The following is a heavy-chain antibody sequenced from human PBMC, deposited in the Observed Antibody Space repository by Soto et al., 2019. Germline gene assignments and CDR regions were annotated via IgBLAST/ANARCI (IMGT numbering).Heavy chain of an antibody. J-gene: IGHJ6*03. Sequence: SETLSLTCAVYGGSFSGYYWSWIRQPPGKGLEWIGEINHSGSTNYNPSLKSRVTISVDTSKNQFSLKLSSVTAADTAVYYCARGSPVAATLYYYYMDVWGKGTTVTVSS. CDR2: INHSGST. CDR3: ARGSPVAATLYYYYMDV. D-gene: IGHD2-15*01. V-gene: IGHV4-34*01. CDR1: GGSFSGYY.